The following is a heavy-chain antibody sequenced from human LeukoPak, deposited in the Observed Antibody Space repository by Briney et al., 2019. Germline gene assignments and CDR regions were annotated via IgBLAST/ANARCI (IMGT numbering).Heavy chain of an antibody. Sequence: GASVKVSCKASGGTFSSYAISWVRQAPGQGVEWMGWIIPIFGTANYAQKFQGRVTITADKSTSTAYMELSSLRSEDTAVYYCARGGVGATTIDYWGQGTLVTVSS. J-gene: IGHJ4*02. V-gene: IGHV1-69*06. CDR2: IIPIFGTA. D-gene: IGHD1-26*01. CDR3: ARGGVGATTIDY. CDR1: GGTFSSYA.